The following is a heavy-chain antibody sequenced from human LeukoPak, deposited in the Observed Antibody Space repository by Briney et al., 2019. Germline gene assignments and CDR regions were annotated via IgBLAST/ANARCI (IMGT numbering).Heavy chain of an antibody. V-gene: IGHV3-11*04. CDR3: AKGVTDYYDSSGYPT. J-gene: IGHJ4*02. Sequence: GGSLRLSCAASGFIFSDYYMSWIRQAPGKGLEWVSHISSSGRTIYYADSVKGRFTISRDNSKNTLYLQMNSLRAEDTAVYYCAKGVTDYYDSSGYPTWGQGTLVTVSS. D-gene: IGHD3-22*01. CDR1: GFIFSDYY. CDR2: ISSSGRTI.